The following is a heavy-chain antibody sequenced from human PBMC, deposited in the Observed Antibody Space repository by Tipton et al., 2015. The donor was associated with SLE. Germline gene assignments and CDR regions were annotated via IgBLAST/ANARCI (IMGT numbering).Heavy chain of an antibody. Sequence: SLRLSCAASGFTFNNYVLHWVRQAPGKGLEWVPSITSSGAGTYYADSVKGRFTISRENRKNTLYLEMSSLRAEDTALYYCARGAKHSQLVHYYYNYMDVWGKGTAVTVSS. CDR2: ITSSGAGT. V-gene: IGHV3-23*01. D-gene: IGHD6-6*01. J-gene: IGHJ6*03. CDR1: GFTFNNYV. CDR3: ARGAKHSQLVHYYYNYMDV.